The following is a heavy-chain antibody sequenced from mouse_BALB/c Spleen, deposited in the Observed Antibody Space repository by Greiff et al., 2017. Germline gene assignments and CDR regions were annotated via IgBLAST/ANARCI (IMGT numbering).Heavy chain of an antibody. V-gene: IGHV2-2*02. CDR3: AREVTTGYYFDY. D-gene: IGHD1-1*01. J-gene: IGHJ2*01. CDR1: GFSLTSYG. CDR2: IWSGGST. Sequence: VQGVESGPGLVQPSQSLSITCTVSGFSLTSYGVHWVRQSPGKGLEWLGVIWSGGSTDYNAAFISRLSISKDNYKSQVFFKMNSLQANDTAIYYCAREVTTGYYFDYWGQGTTLTVSS.